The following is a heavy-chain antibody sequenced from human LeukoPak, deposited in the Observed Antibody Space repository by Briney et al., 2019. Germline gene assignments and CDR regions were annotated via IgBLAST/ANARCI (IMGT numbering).Heavy chain of an antibody. CDR3: AKAEGYDILTGLDY. V-gene: IGHV3-23*01. D-gene: IGHD3-9*01. Sequence: GGSLRLSCATSGFTFSSYAMSWVRQAPGKGLEWVSGIGASGGSTYYADSVKGRFTISRDNSKNTLYLQMNSLRTEDTAVYYCAKAEGYDILTGLDYWGQGTLVTASA. CDR1: GFTFSSYA. CDR2: IGASGGST. J-gene: IGHJ4*02.